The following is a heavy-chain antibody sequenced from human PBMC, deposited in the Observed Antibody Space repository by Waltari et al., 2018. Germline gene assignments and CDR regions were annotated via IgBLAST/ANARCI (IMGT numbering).Heavy chain of an antibody. V-gene: IGHV4-39*01. J-gene: IGHJ4*02. CDR1: GGSISSSSYY. CDR2: IYYSGST. Sequence: QLQLQESGPGLVKPSETLSLTCTVSGGSISSSSYYWGWIRQPPGKGLEWIGSIYYSGSTYYNPSLKSRVTISVDTSKNQFSLKLSSVTAADTAVYYCASRGYSSSWYYFDYWGQGTLVTVSS. D-gene: IGHD6-13*01. CDR3: ASRGYSSSWYYFDY.